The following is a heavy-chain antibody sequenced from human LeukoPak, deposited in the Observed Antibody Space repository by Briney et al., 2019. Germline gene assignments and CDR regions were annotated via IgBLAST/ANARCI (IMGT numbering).Heavy chain of an antibody. CDR2: ISKSGTYI. J-gene: IGHJ4*02. CDR1: GFTFRDYT. Sequence: PGGSRRLSCAASGFTFRDYTMNWVRQAPGKGLEWVSAISKSGTYIYYADSVKGRFTISRDNAKNSLYLQMNSLRAEDTAVYYCAKSSYYDSSGFYREYYFDYWGQGTLVPVSS. V-gene: IGHV3-21*01. CDR3: AKSSYYDSSGFYREYYFDY. D-gene: IGHD3-22*01.